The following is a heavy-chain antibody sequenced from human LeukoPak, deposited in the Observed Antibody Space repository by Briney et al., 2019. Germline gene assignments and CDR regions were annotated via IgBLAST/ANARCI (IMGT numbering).Heavy chain of an antibody. CDR2: IYYSGST. CDR1: GGSISSGDYY. CDR3: ARGNDILTAFDY. D-gene: IGHD3-9*01. V-gene: IGHV4-30-4*01. J-gene: IGHJ4*02. Sequence: SQTLSLTCTVSGGSISSGDYYWSWIRQPPGKGLEWIGYIYYSGSTYYNPSLKSRVTISVDTSKNQFSLKLSSVTAADTAVYYCARGNDILTAFDYWGQGTLVTVSS.